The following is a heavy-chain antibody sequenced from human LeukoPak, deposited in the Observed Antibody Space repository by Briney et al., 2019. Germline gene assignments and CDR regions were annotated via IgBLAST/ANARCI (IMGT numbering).Heavy chain of an antibody. V-gene: IGHV3-48*03. CDR3: ARGTYYYDSSRAFDI. CDR1: GFTFSTYE. Sequence: GGSLRLSCAASGFTFSTYEMNWVRQAPGKGLEWVSYISSSGSTIYYADSVRGRFTISRDNSKNTLYLQMNSLRAEDTAVYYCARGTYYYDSSRAFDIWGQGTMVTVSS. D-gene: IGHD3-22*01. CDR2: ISSSGSTI. J-gene: IGHJ3*02.